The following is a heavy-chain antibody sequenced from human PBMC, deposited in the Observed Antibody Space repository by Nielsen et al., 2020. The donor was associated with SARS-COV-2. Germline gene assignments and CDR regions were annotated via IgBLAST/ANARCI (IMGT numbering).Heavy chain of an antibody. J-gene: IGHJ6*02. Sequence: ASVKVSCKASGYTFTSYAMNWVRQAPGQGLEWMGWINTNTGNPTYAQGFTGRFVFSLDTSVSTAYLQISSLKAEDTAVYYRARAAPGSSWYYYGMDVWGQGTTVTVSS. CDR3: ARAAPGSSWYYYGMDV. CDR2: INTNTGNP. D-gene: IGHD6-13*01. CDR1: GYTFTSYA. V-gene: IGHV7-4-1*02.